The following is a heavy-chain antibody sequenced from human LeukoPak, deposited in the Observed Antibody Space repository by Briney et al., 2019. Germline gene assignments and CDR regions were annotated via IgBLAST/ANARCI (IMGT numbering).Heavy chain of an antibody. CDR1: GFTFTSSA. D-gene: IGHD2-15*01. Sequence: SVKVSCKASGFTFTSSAMQWVRQARGQRLEWIGWIVDGSGNTNYAQKFQERVTITRDMSTSTAYMELSSLRSEDTAVYYCAAVCSGGSCYSNWFDPWGQGTLVTVSS. V-gene: IGHV1-58*02. CDR3: AAVCSGGSCYSNWFDP. CDR2: IVDGSGNT. J-gene: IGHJ5*02.